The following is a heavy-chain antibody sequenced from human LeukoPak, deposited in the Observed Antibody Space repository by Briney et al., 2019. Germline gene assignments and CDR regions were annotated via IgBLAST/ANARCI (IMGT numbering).Heavy chain of an antibody. CDR1: GGTFSSYA. Sequence: SVKVSCKASGGTFSSYAISWVRQAPGQGLEWMGGIIPIFGTANYAQKFQGRVTIATDESTSTAYMELSSLRPEDTAVYYCARDNYAGANWFDPWGQGTLVTVSS. CDR2: IIPIFGTA. D-gene: IGHD1-7*01. V-gene: IGHV1-69*05. CDR3: ARDNYAGANWFDP. J-gene: IGHJ5*02.